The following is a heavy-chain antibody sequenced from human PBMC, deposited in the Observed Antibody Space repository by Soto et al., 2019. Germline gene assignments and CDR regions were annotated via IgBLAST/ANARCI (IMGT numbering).Heavy chain of an antibody. Sequence: SETLSLTCSVSGGSMSEYFWSWIRQSPGKGLEWIGYIYYLGSTDYNPSLKSRVTISVDTSKRQFSLRLTSVTAADTAVYYCARDGYDGSGSPYPDDSGPGTQVTVS. CDR2: IYYLGST. J-gene: IGHJ1*01. CDR1: GGSMSEYF. CDR3: ARDGYDGSGSPYPDD. V-gene: IGHV4-59*01. D-gene: IGHD3-10*01.